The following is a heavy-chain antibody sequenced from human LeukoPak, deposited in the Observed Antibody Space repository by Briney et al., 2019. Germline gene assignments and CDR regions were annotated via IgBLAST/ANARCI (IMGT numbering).Heavy chain of an antibody. CDR3: AKQGVLLWFGELLHNEYYFDY. V-gene: IGHV7-4-1*02. CDR2: IHPNTGNP. Sequence: ASVKVSCKASGYTFTDYAMNWVRQAPGQGLEWMGWIHPNTGNPTYAQGFTGRFVFSLDTSVGTTYLQISSLKAEDTAVYYRAKQGVLLWFGELLHNEYYFDYWGQGTLVTVSS. J-gene: IGHJ4*02. CDR1: GYTFTDYA. D-gene: IGHD3-10*01.